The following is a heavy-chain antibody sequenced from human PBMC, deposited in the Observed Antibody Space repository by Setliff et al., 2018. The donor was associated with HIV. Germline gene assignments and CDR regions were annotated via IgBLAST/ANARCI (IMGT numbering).Heavy chain of an antibody. CDR1: DGSTSSYY. V-gene: IGHV4-4*07. CDR3: ARDQGSTWFWDYFDY. J-gene: IGHJ4*02. D-gene: IGHD6-13*01. Sequence: LSLTCTVSDGSTSSYYWNWFRQPAGKGLEWIGRIYSSGTTIYNPSLKSRVAMSVDTSKNQFSLKLSSVTAADTATYYCARDQGSTWFWDYFDYWGQGTLVTVSS. CDR2: IYSSGTT.